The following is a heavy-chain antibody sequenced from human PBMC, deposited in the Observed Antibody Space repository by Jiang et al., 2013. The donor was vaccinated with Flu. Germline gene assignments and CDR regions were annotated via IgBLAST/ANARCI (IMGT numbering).Heavy chain of an antibody. J-gene: IGHJ3*02. D-gene: IGHD2-21*01. V-gene: IGHV4-34*01. CDR3: ARDCPGEYCGGGLPSDAFDI. CDR2: NTHSGNT. CDR1: GGSFSDYY. Sequence: LLKPSETLSLTCAVYGGSFSDYYWSWIRQPPGKGLEWIGENTHSGNTNYNPSLKSRVTISVDTSKKQFSLKLTSVTAADTAVYYCARDCPGEYCGGGLPSDAFDIWGQGTMVTVSS.